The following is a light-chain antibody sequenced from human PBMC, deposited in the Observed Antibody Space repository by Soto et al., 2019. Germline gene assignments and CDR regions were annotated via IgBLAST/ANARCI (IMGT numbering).Light chain of an antibody. CDR2: VNSDGSH. J-gene: IGLJ1*01. CDR1: SGHSTYA. V-gene: IGLV4-69*01. CDR3: QTWGTGIQV. Sequence: QSVLTQSPAASGSLGASVRLTCTLSSGHSTYAVAWHQQQPEKGPRYLMKVNSDGSHSKGDGIPDRFSGSSSGAEFYLTISSLQSEDEADYSCQTWGTGIQVFGTGTKVTVL.